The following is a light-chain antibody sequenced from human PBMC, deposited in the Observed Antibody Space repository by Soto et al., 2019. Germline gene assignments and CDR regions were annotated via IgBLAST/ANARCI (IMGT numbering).Light chain of an antibody. CDR2: DVS. CDR3: TSYTSSSTLEV. V-gene: IGLV2-14*01. J-gene: IGLJ2*01. Sequence: QSALTQPASVSGSPGQSITISCTGTSSDVGGYNYVSWYQQHPGKAPKLMIYDVSYRPSGVSNRFSGSKSGNTASLTISGLQEADEADYYCTSYTSSSTLEVFGGGTKLTVL. CDR1: SSDVGGYNY.